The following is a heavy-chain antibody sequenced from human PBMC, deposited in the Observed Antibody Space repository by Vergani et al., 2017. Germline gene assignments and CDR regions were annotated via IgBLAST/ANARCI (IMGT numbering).Heavy chain of an antibody. V-gene: IGHV5-51*03. CDR2: IYPGDSDT. Sequence: EVQLVQSGAEVKKPGESLKISCKGSGYSFTSYWIGWVRQMPGKRREWMGIIYPGDSDTRYSPSFQGQVTISADKSISTAYLQWSSLKASDTAMYYCARRVVPAATGGAFDIWVQGTMVTVSS. CDR3: ARRVVPAATGGAFDI. J-gene: IGHJ3*02. D-gene: IGHD2-2*01. CDR1: GYSFTSYW.